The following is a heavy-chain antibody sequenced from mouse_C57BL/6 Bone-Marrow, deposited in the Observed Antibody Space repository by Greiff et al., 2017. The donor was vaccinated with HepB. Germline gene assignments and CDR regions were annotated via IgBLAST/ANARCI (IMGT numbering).Heavy chain of an antibody. D-gene: IGHD1-1*01. CDR3: ARNYGSLY. CDR2: ISSGSSTI. J-gene: IGHJ3*01. CDR1: GFTFSDYG. V-gene: IGHV5-17*01. Sequence: EVQLVESGGGLVKPGGSLKLSCAASGFTFSDYGMHWVRQAPEKGLEWVAYISSGSSTIYDADTVKGRFTISRDNAKNTLFLQMTSLRSEDTAMYYCARNYGSLYWGQGTLVTVSA.